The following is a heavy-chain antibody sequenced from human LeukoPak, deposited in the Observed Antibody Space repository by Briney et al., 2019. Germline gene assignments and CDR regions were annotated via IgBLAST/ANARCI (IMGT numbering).Heavy chain of an antibody. CDR1: GGSISSSSYY. CDR3: AGDYDSSGYLDY. V-gene: IGHV4-39*07. D-gene: IGHD3-22*01. J-gene: IGHJ4*02. Sequence: PSETLSLTCTVSGGSISSSSYYWGWIRQPPGKGLEWIGSIYYSGNTYYNASLKSRVTISVDTYKNQFSLKLSSVTAADTAVYYCAGDYDSSGYLDYWGQGTLVTVSS. CDR2: IYYSGNT.